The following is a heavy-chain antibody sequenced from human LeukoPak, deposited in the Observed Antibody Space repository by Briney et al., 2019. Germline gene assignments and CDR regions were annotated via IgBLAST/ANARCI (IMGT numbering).Heavy chain of an antibody. CDR2: IYYSGST. J-gene: IGHJ4*02. V-gene: IGHV4-39*07. Sequence: SETLSLTCTVSGGSISSSSYYWGWIRQPPGKGLEWIGSIYYSGSTYYNPSLKSRVTISVDTSKNQFSLILSSVTAADTAVYYCARCYSGTYYAFDYWGQGTLVTVSS. CDR3: ARCYSGTYYAFDY. CDR1: GGSISSSSYY. D-gene: IGHD1-26*01.